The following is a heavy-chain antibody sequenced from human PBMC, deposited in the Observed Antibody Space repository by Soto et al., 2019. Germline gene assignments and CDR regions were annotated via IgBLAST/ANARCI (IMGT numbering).Heavy chain of an antibody. D-gene: IGHD3-22*01. Sequence: SETLSLTCTVSGGSISSGDYYWSWIRQPPGKGLEWIGYIYYSGSTYYNPSLKSRVTISVDTSKNQFSLKLSSVTAADTAVYYCAREGANYYDSSGYTYYFDYWGQGTLVTVSS. CDR2: IYYSGST. J-gene: IGHJ4*02. CDR1: GGSISSGDYY. CDR3: AREGANYYDSSGYTYYFDY. V-gene: IGHV4-30-4*01.